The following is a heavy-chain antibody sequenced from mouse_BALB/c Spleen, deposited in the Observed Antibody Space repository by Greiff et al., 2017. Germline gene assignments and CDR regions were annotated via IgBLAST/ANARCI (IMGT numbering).Heavy chain of an antibody. J-gene: IGHJ2*01. CDR3: ARSANPTGNYFDY. CDR2: INPSTGYT. Sequence: QVQLQQSGAELAKPGASVKMSCKASGYTFTSYWMHWVKQRPGQGLEWIGYINPSTGYTNYNQKFKDKATLTADKSSSTAYMQLSSLTSEDSAVYYCARSANPTGNYFDYWGQGTTLTVSS. CDR1: GYTFTSYW. D-gene: IGHD4-1*01. V-gene: IGHV1-7*01.